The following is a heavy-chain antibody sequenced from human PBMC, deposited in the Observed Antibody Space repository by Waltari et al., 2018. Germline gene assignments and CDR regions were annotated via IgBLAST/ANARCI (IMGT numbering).Heavy chain of an antibody. CDR3: ARESGRDYYLDY. D-gene: IGHD3-10*01. V-gene: IGHV4-39*07. J-gene: IGHJ4*01. Sequence: QLQLQESGPELLKPSETLSLTCTVSGGSVSSDNYYWGWIRQPPGKGLEWIGSVYYTGTYYNPSLNSRVTISLDTSKNHLSLKLSSVIAADTAVYYCARESGRDYYLDYWGHGTFVTVSS. CDR1: GGSVSSDNYY. CDR2: VYYTGT.